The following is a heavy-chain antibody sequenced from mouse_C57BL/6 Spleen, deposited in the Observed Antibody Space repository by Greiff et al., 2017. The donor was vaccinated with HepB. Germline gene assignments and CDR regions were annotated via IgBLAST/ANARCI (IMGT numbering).Heavy chain of an antibody. CDR1: GYAFTNYL. J-gene: IGHJ3*01. CDR3: ASAYYSPWFAY. Sequence: VQLQQSGAELVRPGTSVKVSCKASGYAFTNYLIEWVKQRPGQGLEWIGVINPGSGGTNYNEKFKGKATLTADKSSSTAYMQLSSLTSEDSAVYFCASAYYSPWFAYWGQGTLVTVSA. CDR2: INPGSGGT. V-gene: IGHV1-54*01. D-gene: IGHD2-12*01.